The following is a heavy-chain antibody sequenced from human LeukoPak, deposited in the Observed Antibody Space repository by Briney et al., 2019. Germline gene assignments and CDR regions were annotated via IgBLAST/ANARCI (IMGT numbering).Heavy chain of an antibody. Sequence: GGSLRLSCVASGCTFGSYWWHWVRQAPGKGPVWVSRINSDGSSTSYADSVKGRFTISRDNAKNTLYLQLNSLRVEDTAVYYCASTNRLDYWGQGTLVTVSS. J-gene: IGHJ4*02. CDR2: INSDGSST. D-gene: IGHD2/OR15-2a*01. V-gene: IGHV3-74*01. CDR1: GCTFGSYW. CDR3: ASTNRLDY.